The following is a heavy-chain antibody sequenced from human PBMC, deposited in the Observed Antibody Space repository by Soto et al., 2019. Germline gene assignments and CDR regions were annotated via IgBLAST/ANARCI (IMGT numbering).Heavy chain of an antibody. CDR2: ISAYNGNT. CDR1: GYTFTSYG. CDR3: ARDSRVVPAATDAFDI. Sequence: GASVKVSCKASGYTFTSYGISWVRQAPGQGLEWMGWISAYNGNTNYVQKLQGRVTMTTATSTSTAYMELRSLRSDDTAVYYCARDSRVVPAATDAFDIWGQGTMVTVSS. V-gene: IGHV1-18*01. D-gene: IGHD2-2*01. J-gene: IGHJ3*02.